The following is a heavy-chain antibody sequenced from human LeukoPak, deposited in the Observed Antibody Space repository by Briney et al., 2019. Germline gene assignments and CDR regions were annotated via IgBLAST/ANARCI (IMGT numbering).Heavy chain of an antibody. V-gene: IGHV3-48*01. J-gene: IGHJ4*02. D-gene: IGHD2-15*01. CDR2: ISSSSSSI. CDR1: GFTFSNYN. Sequence: PGGSLRISCAASGFTFSNYNMNWVRQAPGKGPEWVSYISSSSSSIYYADSVKGRFTVSRDNAWNSLYLQMNSLRVEDTAVYYCARAYSFGSYPDYWGQGTLVTVSS. CDR3: ARAYSFGSYPDY.